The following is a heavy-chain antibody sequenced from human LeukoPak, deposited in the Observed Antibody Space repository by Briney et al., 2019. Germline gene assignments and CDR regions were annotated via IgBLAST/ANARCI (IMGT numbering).Heavy chain of an antibody. V-gene: IGHV4-34*01. Sequence: PSETLSLTCAVYGGSFSANYWSWIRQPPGKGLEWIGEINHSGSTNYNPSLKSRVTISVDTSKNQFSLKLSSVTAADTAVYYCARGLSGSYYRNYYYMDVWGKGTTVTVSS. J-gene: IGHJ6*03. D-gene: IGHD3-10*01. CDR2: INHSGST. CDR3: ARGLSGSYYRNYYYMDV. CDR1: GGSFSANY.